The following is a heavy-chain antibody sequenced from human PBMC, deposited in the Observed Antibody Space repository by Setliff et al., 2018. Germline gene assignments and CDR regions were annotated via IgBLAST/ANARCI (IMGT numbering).Heavy chain of an antibody. V-gene: IGHV1-46*01. Sequence: GGSLRLSCAASGFTFSSYGMHWVRQAPGQGLEWMGIINPSGGSTSYAQKFQGRVTMTRDTSTSTVYMELSSLRSEDTAVYYCARVLHSGSYDDPLDYWGQGTLVTVSS. D-gene: IGHD1-26*01. CDR2: INPSGGST. J-gene: IGHJ4*02. CDR3: ARVLHSGSYDDPLDY. CDR1: GFTFSSYG.